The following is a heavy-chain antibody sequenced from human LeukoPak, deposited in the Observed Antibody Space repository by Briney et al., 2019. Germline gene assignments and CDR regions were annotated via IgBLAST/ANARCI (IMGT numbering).Heavy chain of an antibody. J-gene: IGHJ4*02. CDR1: GFTFSTYA. CDR3: ARKLWHRNDC. CDR2: ISTNGDGT. D-gene: IGHD3-16*01. V-gene: IGHV3-23*01. Sequence: GSLRLSCAASGFTFSTYAMTWVRKAPGKGLEWVSAISTNGDGTYYADSVKGRFTVSRDNFKNTLYLQMNSLRAEDTALYYCARKLWHRNDCWGQGTLVTVSS.